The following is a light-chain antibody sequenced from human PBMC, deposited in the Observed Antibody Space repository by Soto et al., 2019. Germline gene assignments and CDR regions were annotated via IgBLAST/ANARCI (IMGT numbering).Light chain of an antibody. CDR1: QSISSW. Sequence: DIQMTQSPSTLSASVGDRVTVTYRASQSISSWFAWYQQKPGKAPKLLIYKASSLESGVPSRFSGSGSGTEITLTISSLQPDDFATYYRQQFNNYPWTFGQGTRVEIK. V-gene: IGKV1-5*03. J-gene: IGKJ1*01. CDR2: KAS. CDR3: QQFNNYPWT.